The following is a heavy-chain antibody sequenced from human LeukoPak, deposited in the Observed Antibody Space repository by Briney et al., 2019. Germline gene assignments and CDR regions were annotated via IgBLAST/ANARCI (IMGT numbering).Heavy chain of an antibody. J-gene: IGHJ4*02. D-gene: IGHD5-24*01. CDR2: ISSSGSTI. CDR3: ARDHAVDGLVFDL. Sequence: GGSLRLSCAASGFTFSSYEMNWVRQAPGKGLEWVSYISSSGSTIYYADSVKGRFTISRDNAKNSLYLQMNSLRAEDTAVYYCARDHAVDGLVFDLWGQGTLVTVSS. CDR1: GFTFSSYE. V-gene: IGHV3-48*03.